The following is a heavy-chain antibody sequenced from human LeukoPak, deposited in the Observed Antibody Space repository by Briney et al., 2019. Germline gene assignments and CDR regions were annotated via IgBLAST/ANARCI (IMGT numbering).Heavy chain of an antibody. CDR1: GGSFSGYY. CDR3: ASDHITIFGVVIELRY. CDR2: INHSGST. D-gene: IGHD3-3*01. J-gene: IGHJ4*02. Sequence: KASETLSLTCAVYGGSFSGYYWSWIRQPPGKGLEWIGEINHSGSTNYNPSLKSRVTISVDTSKNQFSLKLSSVTAADTAVYYCASDHITIFGVVIELRYWGQGTLVTVYS. V-gene: IGHV4-34*01.